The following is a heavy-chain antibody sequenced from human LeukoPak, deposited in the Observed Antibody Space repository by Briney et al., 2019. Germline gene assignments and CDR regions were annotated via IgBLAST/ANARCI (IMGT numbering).Heavy chain of an antibody. J-gene: IGHJ4*02. CDR2: ISGSGGST. V-gene: IGHV3-23*01. CDR3: AKVLSNSSGYPYYFDY. CDR1: GFTFSSYA. Sequence: GSLRLSCAASGFTFSSYAMSWVRQAPGKGLEWVSAISGSGGSTYYADSVKGRFTISRDNSKNTLYLQMNSLRAEDTAVYYCAKVLSNSSGYPYYFDYWGQGTLVTVSS. D-gene: IGHD3-22*01.